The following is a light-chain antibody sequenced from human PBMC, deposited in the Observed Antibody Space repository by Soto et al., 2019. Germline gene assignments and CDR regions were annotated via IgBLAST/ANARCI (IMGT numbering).Light chain of an antibody. V-gene: IGLV4-60*02. CDR2: LEGSGTY. Sequence: QLVLTQSSSASASLGSSVKLTCTLSSGHSSYIIAWPQQQPAKAPRHLMKLEGSGTYNKGSGVPVRFSGSSSVADRYLTISNLQFDDEADDYYETWDNNTHKGVFGGGSKLTVL. CDR3: ETWDNNTHKGV. J-gene: IGLJ3*02. CDR1: SGHSSYI.